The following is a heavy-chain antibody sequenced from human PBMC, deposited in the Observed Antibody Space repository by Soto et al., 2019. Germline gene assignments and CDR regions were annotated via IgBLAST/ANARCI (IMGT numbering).Heavy chain of an antibody. CDR2: IYYNGTT. CDR1: GGSISSPNFY. D-gene: IGHD5-12*01. Sequence: LSLTCTVSGGSISSPNFYWSWIRQHPGKGLEWIGHIYYNGTTYYNPTLKSRVTISVDRSKNQFSLKLSSVTAADTAVYYCARAGRPSGYDMDWFDPWGQGTLVTVSS. J-gene: IGHJ5*02. V-gene: IGHV4-30-4*08. CDR3: ARAGRPSGYDMDWFDP.